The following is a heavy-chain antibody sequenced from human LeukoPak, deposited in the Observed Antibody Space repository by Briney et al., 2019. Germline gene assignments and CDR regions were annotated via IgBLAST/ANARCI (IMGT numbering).Heavy chain of an antibody. J-gene: IGHJ5*02. V-gene: IGHV4-31*03. CDR1: GGSISSGGYY. CDR3: AREGYSNNWFDP. D-gene: IGHD5-24*01. Sequence: SETLSLTCTVSGGSISSGGYYWSWIRQHPGKGLEGIGYIYYSGSTYYNPSLKSRVTISVATSKNQFSLKLSSVTAADTAVYYCAREGYSNNWFDPWGQGTLVTVSS. CDR2: IYYSGST.